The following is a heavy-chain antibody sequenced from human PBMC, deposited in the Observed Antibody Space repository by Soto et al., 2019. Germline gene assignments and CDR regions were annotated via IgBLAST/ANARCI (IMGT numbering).Heavy chain of an antibody. J-gene: IGHJ5*02. CDR3: ARDQSLDYGDYVWFDP. Sequence: ASVKVSCKASGYTFTSYGISWVRQAPGQGLEWMGWISAYNGNTSYAQKLQGRVTMTTDTSTSTAYMELRSLRSDDTAVYYCARDQSLDYGDYVWFDPWGQGTLVTVSS. CDR1: GYTFTSYG. D-gene: IGHD4-17*01. V-gene: IGHV1-18*01. CDR2: ISAYNGNT.